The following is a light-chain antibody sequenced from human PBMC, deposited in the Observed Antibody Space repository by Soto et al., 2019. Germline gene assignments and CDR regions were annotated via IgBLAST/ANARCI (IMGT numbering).Light chain of an antibody. CDR2: HVD. CDR3: ASYAGNNIFV. CDR1: TTDVGGYKN. V-gene: IGLV2-8*01. J-gene: IGLJ1*01. Sequence: QSALTQPPSASGSPGQSVTISCTGTTTDVGGYKNVCWYLQHPGKAPNLIIYHVDRRPSGVPSRFSGSVSGNTASLTVSGHQAEDEAEYYCASYAGNNIFVFGTGTKLTVL.